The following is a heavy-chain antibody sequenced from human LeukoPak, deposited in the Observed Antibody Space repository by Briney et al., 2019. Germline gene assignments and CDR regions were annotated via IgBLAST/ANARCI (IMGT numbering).Heavy chain of an antibody. CDR1: GFTFSNYN. Sequence: PGGSLRLSCAASGFTFSNYNMNWVRQAPGKGLEWVSSISSSSSYIYYADSVKGRFTISRDNAKNSLYLQMNSLRAEDTAVYYCARGPQKNGHSSGYPGYFDYWGQGTLVTVSS. CDR3: ARGPQKNGHSSGYPGYFDY. D-gene: IGHD3-22*01. J-gene: IGHJ4*02. V-gene: IGHV3-21*01. CDR2: ISSSSSYI.